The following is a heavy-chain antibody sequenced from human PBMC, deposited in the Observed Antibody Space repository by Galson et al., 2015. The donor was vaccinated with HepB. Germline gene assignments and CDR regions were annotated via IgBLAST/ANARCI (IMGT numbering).Heavy chain of an antibody. V-gene: IGHV4-59*08. CDR1: HGSINNYY. CDR3: ARHPGRGSVGYAFDH. J-gene: IGHJ4*02. CDR2: IYYNGDT. Sequence: ETLSLTCSVSHGSINNYYWSWIRQSPGNRLEWIGYIYYNGDTTYNPSLGYRVGMSVDTSINQVSLWLTSVTAADTAVYYCARHPGRGSVGYAFDHWGQGTLVTVSA. D-gene: IGHD5-12*01.